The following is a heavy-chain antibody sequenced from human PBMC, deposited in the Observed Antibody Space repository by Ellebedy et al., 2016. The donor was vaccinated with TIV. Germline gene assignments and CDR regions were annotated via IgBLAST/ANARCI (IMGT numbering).Heavy chain of an antibody. V-gene: IGHV4-59*11. CDR2: FYYTGST. J-gene: IGHJ4*02. D-gene: IGHD4-17*01. CDR1: GGSFSSHY. CDR3: ASSPYGDYGIGY. Sequence: GSLRLXXTVSGGSFSSHYWSWIRQSPGRGLEWIGWFYYTGSTNHNPSLKSRVTILLDTSKNQFSLKLSSVTAADTAVYYCASSPYGDYGIGYWGQGTLVTVSS.